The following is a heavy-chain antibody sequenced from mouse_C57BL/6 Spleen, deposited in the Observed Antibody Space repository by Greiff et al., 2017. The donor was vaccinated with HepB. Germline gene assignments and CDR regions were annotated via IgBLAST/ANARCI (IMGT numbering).Heavy chain of an antibody. CDR2: IDPEDGDT. CDR3: TYYDVHFDY. D-gene: IGHD2-4*01. V-gene: IGHV14-1*01. J-gene: IGHJ2*01. Sequence: VHVKQSGAELVRPGASVKLSCTASGFNIKDYYMHWVKQRPEQGLEWIGRIDPEDGDTEYAPKFQGKATMTADTSSNTAYLQLSSLTSEDTAVYYCTYYDVHFDYWGQGTTLTVSS. CDR1: GFNIKDYY.